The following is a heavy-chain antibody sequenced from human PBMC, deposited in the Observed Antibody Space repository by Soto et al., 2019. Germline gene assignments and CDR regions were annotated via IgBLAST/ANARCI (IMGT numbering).Heavy chain of an antibody. Sequence: GVSVKVSCKTSGYTFTNYYMHWVRQAPGQGLECLGWINPNSGGTMFAQKFQGRVTMTRDTSISTVYMELSSLSSDDTAVYYCVNGGYSYVSMTRYVMDVWGQGTTVTVSS. J-gene: IGHJ6*02. D-gene: IGHD5-18*01. V-gene: IGHV1-2*02. CDR2: INPNSGGT. CDR3: VNGGYSYVSMTRYVMDV. CDR1: GYTFTNYY.